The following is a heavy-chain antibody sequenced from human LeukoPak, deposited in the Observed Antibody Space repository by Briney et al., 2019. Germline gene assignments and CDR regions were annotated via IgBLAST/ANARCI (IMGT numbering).Heavy chain of an antibody. CDR2: VYDSGST. CDR3: ARHLVATIFDN. Sequence: PSETLSLTCTVAGGSITTGTYFWSWIRQHPEKGLEWIGYVYDSGSTSYNPSLKSRASILVDSSKKQFSLKLTSVTAADTAMYYCARHLVATIFDNWGQGTQVTVSS. J-gene: IGHJ4*02. V-gene: IGHV4-31*03. CDR1: GGSITTGTYF. D-gene: IGHD5-12*01.